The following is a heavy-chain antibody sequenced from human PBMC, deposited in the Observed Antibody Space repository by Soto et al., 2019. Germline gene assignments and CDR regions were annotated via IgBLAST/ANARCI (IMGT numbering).Heavy chain of an antibody. V-gene: IGHV3-30-3*01. CDR2: ISYDGSNK. Sequence: QVQLVESGGGVVQPGRSLRLSCAASGFTFSSYAMHWVRQAPGKGLEWVAVISYDGSNKYYADSVKGRFTISRDNSKNTRYLQLNRLSAKHPAVYYCACSLTILVPIDYWGRGPLVTAPS. D-gene: IGHD3-3*01. CDR3: ACSLTILVPIDY. CDR1: GFTFSSYA. J-gene: IGHJ4*02.